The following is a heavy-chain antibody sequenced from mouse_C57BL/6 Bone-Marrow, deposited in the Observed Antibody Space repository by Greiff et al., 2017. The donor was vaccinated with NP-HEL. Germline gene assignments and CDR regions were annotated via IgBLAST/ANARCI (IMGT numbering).Heavy chain of an antibody. Sequence: VKQRPGQGLEWIGMIHPNSGSTNYNEKFKSKATLTVDKSSSTAYMQLSSLTSEDSAVYYCARCYAMDYWGQGTSVTVSS. V-gene: IGHV1-64*01. CDR2: IHPNSGST. J-gene: IGHJ4*01. CDR3: ARCYAMDY.